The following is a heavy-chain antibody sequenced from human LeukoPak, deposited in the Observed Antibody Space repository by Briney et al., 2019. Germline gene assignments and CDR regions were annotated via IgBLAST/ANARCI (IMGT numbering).Heavy chain of an antibody. V-gene: IGHV1-69*10. CDR3: AREEMATISPFFDY. D-gene: IGHD5-12*01. Sequence: SVNVSCTASGGTFSSYAISWVRQAPGQGLEWMGRIIPILGIANYAQRFQGRVTITADKSTSTAYMELSSLRSEDTAVYYCAREEMATISPFFDYWGQGTLVTVSS. CDR1: GGTFSSYA. CDR2: IIPILGIA. J-gene: IGHJ4*02.